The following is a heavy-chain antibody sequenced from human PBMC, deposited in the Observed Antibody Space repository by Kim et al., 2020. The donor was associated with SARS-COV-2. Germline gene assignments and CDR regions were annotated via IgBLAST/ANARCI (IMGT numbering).Heavy chain of an antibody. Sequence: GGSLRLSCAASGFTFSSYGMHWVRQAPGKGLEWVAVISYDGSNKYYADSVKGRFTISRDNSKNTLYLQMNSLRAEDTAVYYCAKIGVPAAGTPIPDYWGQGTLVTVSS. CDR1: GFTFSSYG. J-gene: IGHJ4*02. V-gene: IGHV3-30*18. D-gene: IGHD6-13*01. CDR2: ISYDGSNK. CDR3: AKIGVPAAGTPIPDY.